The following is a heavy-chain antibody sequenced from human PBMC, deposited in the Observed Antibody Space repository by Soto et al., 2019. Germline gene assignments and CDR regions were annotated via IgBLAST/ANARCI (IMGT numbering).Heavy chain of an antibody. CDR2: IYYSGST. Sequence: SETLSLTCTVSGASISTFYWSWIRQPPGKGLEWIGYIYYSGSTFYNPSLKSRVTISVDTSKNQFSLKLSSVSAADTAVYYCARSNVLTGFYNYWGQGTLVTV. D-gene: IGHD3-9*01. CDR3: ARSNVLTGFYNY. J-gene: IGHJ4*02. V-gene: IGHV4-59*01. CDR1: GASISTFY.